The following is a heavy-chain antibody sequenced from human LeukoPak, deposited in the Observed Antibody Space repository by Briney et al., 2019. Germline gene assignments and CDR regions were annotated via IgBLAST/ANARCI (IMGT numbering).Heavy chain of an antibody. Sequence: SETLSLTCAVYGGSFSGYYWSWVRQPPGKGLEWIGEINHSGSTNYTPSLKSRVTISVDTSKNQFSLKLSSVTAADTAVYYCARAGRARPPDYWGQGTLVTVSS. CDR2: INHSGST. CDR1: GGSFSGYY. V-gene: IGHV4-34*01. D-gene: IGHD6-6*01. CDR3: ARAGRARPPDY. J-gene: IGHJ4*02.